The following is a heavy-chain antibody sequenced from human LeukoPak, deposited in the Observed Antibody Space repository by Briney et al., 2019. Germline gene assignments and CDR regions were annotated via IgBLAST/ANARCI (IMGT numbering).Heavy chain of an antibody. CDR3: ARDPVTRGAGWYFDL. J-gene: IGHJ2*01. CDR1: GDSVSSNSAA. CDR2: TYYRSKWFN. Sequence: SQTLSFTCAISGDSVSSNSAAWNWIRQSPSRGLEWLGRTYYRSKWFNDYAVSVRSRITIIPDTSKNQISLQLNSVTPEDTAVYYCARDPVTRGAGWYFDLWGRGTFVTVSS. V-gene: IGHV6-1*01. D-gene: IGHD3-3*01.